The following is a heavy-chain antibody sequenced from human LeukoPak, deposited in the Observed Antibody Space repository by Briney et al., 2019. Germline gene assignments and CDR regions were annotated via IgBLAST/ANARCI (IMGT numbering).Heavy chain of an antibody. J-gene: IGHJ4*02. CDR2: INPSGGST. D-gene: IGHD6-19*01. CDR3: ARDSSYTSGLYGGDY. Sequence: ASVKVSSKASGYTFTSYYMHWVRQAPGQGLEWMGIINPSGGSTSYAQKFQGRVTMTRDTSTSTLYMELSSLRSEDTAVYYCARDSSYTSGLYGGDYWGQGTLVTVSS. CDR1: GYTFTSYY. V-gene: IGHV1-46*01.